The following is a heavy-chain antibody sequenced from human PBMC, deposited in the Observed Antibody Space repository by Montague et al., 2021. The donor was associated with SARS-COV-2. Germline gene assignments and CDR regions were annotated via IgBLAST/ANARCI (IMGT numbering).Heavy chain of an antibody. J-gene: IGHJ6*02. CDR3: ASDREITMVRGAAIYGIDV. CDR2: ISYDGSNK. V-gene: IGHV3-30-3*01. CDR1: GFTFSSYA. D-gene: IGHD3-10*01. Sequence: SLRLSCAASGFTFSSYAMHWVRQAPGKGLEWVAVISYDGSNKYYADSVQGRFTISRDNSKNTLYLQMNSLRAEDTAVYYCASDREITMVRGAAIYGIDVWGQGTTVTVSS.